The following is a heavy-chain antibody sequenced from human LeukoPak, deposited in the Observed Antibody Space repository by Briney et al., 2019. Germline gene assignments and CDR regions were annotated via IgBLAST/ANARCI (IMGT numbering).Heavy chain of an antibody. V-gene: IGHV4-61*01. CDR1: GGSVSSGSYY. CDR3: AGNLRGGIDY. Sequence: SETLFLTCTVSGGSVSSGSYYWSWIRQPPGKGLEWIGYIYYSGSTNYNPSLKSRVTISVDTSKNQFSLKLSSVTAADTAVYYCAGNLRGGIDYWGQGTLVTVSS. CDR2: IYYSGST. D-gene: IGHD3-10*01. J-gene: IGHJ4*02.